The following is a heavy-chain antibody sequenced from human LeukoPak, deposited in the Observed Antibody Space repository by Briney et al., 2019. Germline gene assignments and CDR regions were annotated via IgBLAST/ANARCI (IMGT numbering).Heavy chain of an antibody. V-gene: IGHV1-2*02. CDR3: ARDPLRPSYQLPQLKFDY. CDR1: GYTFTGYY. J-gene: IGHJ4*02. D-gene: IGHD2-2*01. CDR2: ITPNGDDT. Sequence: ASVKVSCKASGYTFTGYYMHWVRQAPGQGLEWMRWITPNGDDTNYAQKFRGRVTMTRDTSITTAYMELSRLRSDDTAVYYCARDPLRPSYQLPQLKFDYWGQGTLVTVSS.